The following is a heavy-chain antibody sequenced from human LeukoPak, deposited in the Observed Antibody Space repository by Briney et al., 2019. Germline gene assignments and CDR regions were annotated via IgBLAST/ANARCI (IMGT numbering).Heavy chain of an antibody. V-gene: IGHV4-61*03. J-gene: IGHJ4*02. D-gene: IGHD3-10*01. CDR1: DDSVSNGNYY. CDR3: ARSQNYYGSGDY. Sequence: PSETLSLTCTVSDDSVSNGNYYWSWLRQPPGKALEWIGYIYYTGKTYYNPSLEGRVTILVDTSRNHFSVKLSSVTAADTAVYYCARSQNYYGSGDYWSQGTLVTVSS. CDR2: IYYTGKT.